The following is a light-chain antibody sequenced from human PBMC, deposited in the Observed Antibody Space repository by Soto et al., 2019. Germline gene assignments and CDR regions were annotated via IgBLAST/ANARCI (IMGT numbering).Light chain of an antibody. J-gene: IGKJ5*01. Sequence: DIQMTQSPSSLSASVGDRVTITCRASQSISSYLNWYQQKPGKAPNLLIYAASSLQSGVPSRFSGNGSGTDFTLTISSLQPEDFATYYCQQSYSTPITFGQGTRLEI. CDR3: QQSYSTPIT. CDR2: AAS. V-gene: IGKV1-39*01. CDR1: QSISSY.